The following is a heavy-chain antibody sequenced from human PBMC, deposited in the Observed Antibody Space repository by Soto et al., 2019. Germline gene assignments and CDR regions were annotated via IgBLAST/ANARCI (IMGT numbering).Heavy chain of an antibody. D-gene: IGHD6-6*01. Sequence: GASAKVSCKAPRYTFNNKYIHWARQAPRQWLEWMGVINPNGGSTVYAQKFQGRVTLARDTSTSTVYVELSSLRSDDTAVYFCVRATAARQRDYSYHYYLHIWGKGTTVTVSS. CDR2: INPNGGST. V-gene: IGHV1-46*02. CDR1: RYTFNNKY. J-gene: IGHJ6*03. CDR3: VRATAARQRDYSYHYYLHI.